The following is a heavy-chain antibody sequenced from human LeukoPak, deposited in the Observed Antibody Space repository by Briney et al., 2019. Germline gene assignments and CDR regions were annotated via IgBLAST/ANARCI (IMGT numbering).Heavy chain of an antibody. J-gene: IGHJ4*02. CDR2: IIPIFGTA. V-gene: IGHV1-69*13. Sequence: ASVKVSCKASGGTFSSYAISWVRQAPGQGLEWMGRIIPIFGTANYAQKFQGRVTITADESTSTAYMELSSLRSEDTAVYYCAREMRWLQSLHSAFDYWGQGTLVTVSS. CDR3: AREMRWLQSLHSAFDY. CDR1: GGTFSSYA. D-gene: IGHD5-24*01.